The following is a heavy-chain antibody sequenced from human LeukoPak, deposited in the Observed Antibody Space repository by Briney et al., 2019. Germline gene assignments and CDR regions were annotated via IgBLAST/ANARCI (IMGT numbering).Heavy chain of an antibody. CDR1: GDSVSSDNAT. CDR3: VRQREQVMLYYYFDL. J-gene: IGHJ2*01. Sequence: SQTLSLTCAVSGDSVSSDNATWNWIRQSPSRGLEWLGRTYFRSKWYNDFAASVRGRITINADASKNQFSLQLNSVTPEDTAVYYCVRQREQVMLYYYFDLWGRGTLVTVSS. CDR2: TYFRSKWYN. D-gene: IGHD1-26*01. V-gene: IGHV6-1*01.